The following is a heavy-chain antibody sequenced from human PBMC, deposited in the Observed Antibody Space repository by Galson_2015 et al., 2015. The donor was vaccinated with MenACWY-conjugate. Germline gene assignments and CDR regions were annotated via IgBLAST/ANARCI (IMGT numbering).Heavy chain of an antibody. CDR2: T. J-gene: IGHJ2*01. Sequence: TWYPASVKGRFTMFRENAKNSVYLQLNNLRAEDTAVYYCARDRRAAAAFRANWYFNLWGRGTLVTVSS. V-gene: IGHV3-13*01. D-gene: IGHD6-13*01. CDR3: ARDRRAAAAFRANWYFNL.